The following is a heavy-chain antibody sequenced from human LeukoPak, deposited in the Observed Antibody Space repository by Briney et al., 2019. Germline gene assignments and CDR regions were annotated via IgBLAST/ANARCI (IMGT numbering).Heavy chain of an antibody. J-gene: IGHJ4*02. V-gene: IGHV1-2*02. CDR3: ARDRRASGSPYFDY. CDR2: INPNSGGT. Sequence: ASVTVSCKASGYTFTGYYMHWLRQAPGQGLEWMGWINPNSGGTNYAQKFQGRVTMTRDTSISTAYMELSRLRSDDTAVYYCARDRRASGSPYFDYWGQGTLVTVSS. CDR1: GYTFTGYY. D-gene: IGHD1-26*01.